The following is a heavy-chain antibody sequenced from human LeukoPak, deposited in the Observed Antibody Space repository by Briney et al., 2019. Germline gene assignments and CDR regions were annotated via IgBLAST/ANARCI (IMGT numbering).Heavy chain of an antibody. Sequence: GGSLRLSCAASGFTFTSYAMSWVRQAPGKGLEWVSVISGSGGSTYYAGSVKGRFTISRDNSKNTLYLQMSSLRAEDTAVYYCAIARGRVVATSLDYWGQGTLVTVSS. CDR2: ISGSGGST. CDR1: GFTFTSYA. J-gene: IGHJ4*02. V-gene: IGHV3-23*01. D-gene: IGHD2-15*01. CDR3: AIARGRVVATSLDY.